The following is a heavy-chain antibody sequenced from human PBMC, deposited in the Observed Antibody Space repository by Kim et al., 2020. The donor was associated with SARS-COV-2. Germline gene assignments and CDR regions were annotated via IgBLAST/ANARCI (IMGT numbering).Heavy chain of an antibody. J-gene: IGHJ4*02. Sequence: YPDDSDTRYSPSFQGQVTISADKSINTAYLQWSSLKASDTAMYYCARIGDYWGQGTLVTVSS. V-gene: IGHV5-51*01. D-gene: IGHD2-15*01. CDR2: YPDDSDT. CDR3: ARIGDY.